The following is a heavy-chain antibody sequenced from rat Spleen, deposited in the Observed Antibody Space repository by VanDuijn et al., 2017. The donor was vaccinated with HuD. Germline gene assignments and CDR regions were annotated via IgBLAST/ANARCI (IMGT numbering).Heavy chain of an antibody. CDR3: AINELADYFDY. Sequence: EVQLVESDGGLVQPGRSLKLSCAASGFTFSNYGMAWVRQAPTKGLEWVATISYDGSSTYYRDSVKGRFTISRDNAQNTLYLQMNSLRSEDTATYSCAINELADYFDYWGQGVMVTVSS. CDR1: GFTFSNYG. J-gene: IGHJ2*01. CDR2: ISYDGSST. V-gene: IGHV5-29*01.